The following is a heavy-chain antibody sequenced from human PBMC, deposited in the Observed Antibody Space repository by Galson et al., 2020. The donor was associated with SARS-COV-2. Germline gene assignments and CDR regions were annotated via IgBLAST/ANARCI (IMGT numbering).Heavy chain of an antibody. J-gene: IGHJ5*02. CDR1: GFTFSSYG. Sequence: GESLKISCAASGFTFSSYGMHWVRQAPGKGLEWVAVIWYDGSNKYYADSVKGRFTISRDNSKNTLYLQMNSLRAEDTAVYYCARDSRGSGWYGYWFDPWGQGTLVTVSS. V-gene: IGHV3-33*01. CDR3: ARDSRGSGWYGYWFDP. D-gene: IGHD6-19*01. CDR2: IWYDGSNK.